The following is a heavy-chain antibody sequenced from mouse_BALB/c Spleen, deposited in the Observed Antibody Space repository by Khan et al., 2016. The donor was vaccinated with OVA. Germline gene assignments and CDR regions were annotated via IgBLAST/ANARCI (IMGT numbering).Heavy chain of an antibody. V-gene: IGHV1-7*01. CDR3: ARRGLRWDFYY. D-gene: IGHD1-1*01. J-gene: IGHJ2*01. CDR2: INPSTGYT. Sequence: QVQLQQSGAELAKPGASVKMSCKASGYTFINYWILWVKQRPGQGLEWIGYINPSTGYTEYHQNFKDKATLTSEKSSSTAYMQRSILTSSDSAVYYCARRGLRWDFYYWGQGTTLTVSS. CDR1: GYTFINYW.